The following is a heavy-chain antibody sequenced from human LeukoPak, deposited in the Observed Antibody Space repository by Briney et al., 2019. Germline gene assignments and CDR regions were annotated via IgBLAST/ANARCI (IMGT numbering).Heavy chain of an antibody. CDR1: GGSISSGGYY. CDR2: IYYSGST. Sequence: SQTLSLTCTVSGGSISSGGYYWSWIRQHPGKGLEWIGYIYYSGSTYYNPSLKSRVTISVDTSKNQSSLKLSSVTAADTAVYYCASRNWNYDDYWGQGTLVTVSS. CDR3: ASRNWNYDDY. V-gene: IGHV4-31*03. J-gene: IGHJ4*02. D-gene: IGHD1-1*01.